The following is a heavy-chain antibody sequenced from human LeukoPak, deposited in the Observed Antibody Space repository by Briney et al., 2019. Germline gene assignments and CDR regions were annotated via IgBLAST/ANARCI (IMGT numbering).Heavy chain of an antibody. J-gene: IGHJ6*02. CDR1: GYTFTSYD. Sequence: ASVKVSCKASGYTFTSYDINWVRQATGQGLEWMGWMNPNSGNTGYAQKFQGRVTMTRNTSISTAYMELSSLRSEDTAVYYCARGPIYYDFWSGYYGIRYYYYGMDVWGQGTTVTVSS. CDR2: MNPNSGNT. V-gene: IGHV1-8*01. CDR3: ARGPIYYDFWSGYYGIRYYYYGMDV. D-gene: IGHD3-3*01.